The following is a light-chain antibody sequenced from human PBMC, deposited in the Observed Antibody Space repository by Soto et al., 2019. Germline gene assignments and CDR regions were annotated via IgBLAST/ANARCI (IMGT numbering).Light chain of an antibody. CDR2: GAS. Sequence: EIMLTQSPGTLSLSPGERATLSCRASQSVSSSFLAWYQQKPGQAPRLLIYGASIRATGIPDRFSGSGSGTDFSLTISRLEAEDFAIDLCLHYGTSLWTFGQVTKVEF. CDR1: QSVSSSF. CDR3: LHYGTSLWT. J-gene: IGKJ1*01. V-gene: IGKV3-20*01.